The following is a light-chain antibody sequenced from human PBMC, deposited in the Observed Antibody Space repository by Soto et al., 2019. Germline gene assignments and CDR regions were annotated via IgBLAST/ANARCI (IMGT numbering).Light chain of an antibody. CDR3: QNHNNAPWT. CDR2: AAS. V-gene: IGKV1-27*01. CDR1: QGIGNY. J-gene: IGKJ1*01. Sequence: DIQMTQSPSSLSASEGDRVTITCRASQGIGNYLAWYQQKSGKVPKLLIYAASTLQSGVPSRFSDSRSGTDFTLTISSLQPEDVATYHCQNHNNAPWTFGQGTKVEIQ.